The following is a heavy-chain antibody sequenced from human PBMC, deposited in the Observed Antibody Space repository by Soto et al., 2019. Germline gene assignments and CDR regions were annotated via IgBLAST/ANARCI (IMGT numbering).Heavy chain of an antibody. J-gene: IGHJ6*02. Sequence: LRLSCAASGFTVSSNYMSWVRQAPGKGLEWVSVIYSGGSTYYADSVKGRFTISRDNSKNTLYLQMNSLRAEDTAVYYCARGGPGDYYYGMDVWGQGTTVTVSS. CDR2: IYSGGST. D-gene: IGHD1-1*01. V-gene: IGHV3-53*01. CDR3: ARGGPGDYYYGMDV. CDR1: GFTVSSNY.